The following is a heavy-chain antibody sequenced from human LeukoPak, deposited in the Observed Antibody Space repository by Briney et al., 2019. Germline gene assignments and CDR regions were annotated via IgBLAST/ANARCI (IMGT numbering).Heavy chain of an antibody. CDR1: GFTFSSYS. CDR2: ISSSSSYI. Sequence: GGSLRLSCAASGFTFSSYSMNWVRQAPGKGLEWVSSISSSSSYIHYADSVKGRFTISRDNAKNSLYLQMNSLRAEDTAVYYCARVGVVVITTLDYWGQGTLVTVSS. D-gene: IGHD3-22*01. J-gene: IGHJ4*02. V-gene: IGHV3-21*01. CDR3: ARVGVVVITTLDY.